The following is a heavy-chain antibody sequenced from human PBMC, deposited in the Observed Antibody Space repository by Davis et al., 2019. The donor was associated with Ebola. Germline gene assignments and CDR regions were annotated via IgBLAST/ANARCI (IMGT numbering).Heavy chain of an antibody. CDR3: ARCSSSWYFYFDY. Sequence: PSETLSLTCTVSGGSISSGDYYWSWIRQHPGKGLEWIEYIYYSGSTYYNPSLKSRVTISVDTSKNQFSLKLSSVTAADTAVYYCARCSSSWYFYFDYWGQGTLVTVSS. V-gene: IGHV4-31*03. CDR2: IYYSGST. J-gene: IGHJ4*02. CDR1: GGSISSGDYY. D-gene: IGHD6-13*01.